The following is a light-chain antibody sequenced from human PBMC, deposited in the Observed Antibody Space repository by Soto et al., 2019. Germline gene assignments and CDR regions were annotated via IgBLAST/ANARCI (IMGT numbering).Light chain of an antibody. CDR2: EVT. Sequence: QSALTQPPSASGSPGQSVTISCTGTSSDVGAYNYVCWYQQHPGKAPKLIISEVTKRPSGVPDRFSGSKSGNTASLTVTGLQAEDEDDYYCSSYAGSNSPWVFGGGTKLTVL. CDR1: SSDVGAYNY. J-gene: IGLJ3*02. V-gene: IGLV2-8*01. CDR3: SSYAGSNSPWV.